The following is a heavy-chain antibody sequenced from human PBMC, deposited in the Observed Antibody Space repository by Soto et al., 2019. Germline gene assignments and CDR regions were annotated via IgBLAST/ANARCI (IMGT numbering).Heavy chain of an antibody. V-gene: IGHV1-69*13. CDR3: ATNYYYDSSGYYPLGFDY. J-gene: IGHJ4*02. CDR1: GGTFSSYA. Sequence: AASVKVSCKASGGTFSSYAISWVRQAPGQGLEWMGGIIPIFGTANYAQKFQGRVTITADESTSTAYMELSSLRSEDTAVYYCATNYYYDSSGYYPLGFDYWGQGTLVTVS. D-gene: IGHD3-22*01. CDR2: IIPIFGTA.